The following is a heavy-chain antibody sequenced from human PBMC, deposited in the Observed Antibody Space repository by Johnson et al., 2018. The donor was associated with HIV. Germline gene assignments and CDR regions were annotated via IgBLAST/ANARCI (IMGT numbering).Heavy chain of an antibody. Sequence: QVQLVESGGGVVQPGRSLRLSCAASGFTFSSYGMHWVRQAPGKGLEWVAVISCDGSNKYYADSVKGRFTISRDNSKNPRYLQMNSLRAEDTDVYYCAKDNRISTKDLRADACDIWGQGTMVTVSS. CDR1: GFTFSSYG. CDR3: AKDNRISTKDLRADACDI. D-gene: IGHD1-1*01. J-gene: IGHJ3*02. V-gene: IGHV3-30*18. CDR2: ISCDGSNK.